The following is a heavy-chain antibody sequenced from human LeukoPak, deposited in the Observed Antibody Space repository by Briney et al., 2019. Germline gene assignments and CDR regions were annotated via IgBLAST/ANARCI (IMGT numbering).Heavy chain of an antibody. D-gene: IGHD7-27*01. J-gene: IGHJ4*02. CDR1: GGSFSGYY. CDR3: ASRKLGNDY. V-gene: IGHV4-59*01. Sequence: SETLSLTCAVYGGSFSGYYWSWIRQPPGKGLEWIGYIYHTGSTSYSPSLRSRVTISADTSQNQFSLKLSSVTAADTAVYYCASRKLGNDYWGQGTLVTVSS. CDR2: IYHTGST.